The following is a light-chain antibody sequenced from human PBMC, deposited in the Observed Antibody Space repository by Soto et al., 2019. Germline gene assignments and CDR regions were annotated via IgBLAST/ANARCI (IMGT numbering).Light chain of an antibody. V-gene: IGKV1-6*01. Sequence: AIQMTQSPSSLSASVGDRVTISCRASQGIRNALGWYQQKPGKAPKVLIYAASSLQSGVPSRFSGSGSGTDFTLTISSLQPEDFETYYCLQDFNYPWTFGQGTKVDIK. CDR3: LQDFNYPWT. CDR1: QGIRNA. J-gene: IGKJ1*01. CDR2: AAS.